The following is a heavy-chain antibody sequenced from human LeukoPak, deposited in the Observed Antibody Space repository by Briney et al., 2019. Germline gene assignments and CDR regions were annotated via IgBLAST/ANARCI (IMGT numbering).Heavy chain of an antibody. CDR3: ARDSLHYYSYYMDV. J-gene: IGHJ6*03. CDR1: GGSISPYY. Sequence: SETLSLTCTVSGGSISPYYWNWIRQPPGKGLEWIGRIYNTGSTNYNPSLKSRVTMSVDTSKNQFSLKLNSVTAADTAVYYCARDSLHYYSYYMDVWGKGTTVTVSS. V-gene: IGHV4-4*07. CDR2: IYNTGST.